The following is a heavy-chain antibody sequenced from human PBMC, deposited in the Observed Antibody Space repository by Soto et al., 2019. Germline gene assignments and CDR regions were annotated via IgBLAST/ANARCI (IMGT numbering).Heavy chain of an antibody. CDR1: GFTFSSYE. CDR3: ARDRGWLVFDY. D-gene: IGHD6-19*01. V-gene: IGHV3-48*03. Sequence: GGSLRLSCAASGFTFSSYEMNWVRQAPGKGLEWVSYISSSGSTIYYADSVKGRFTISRDNAKNSLYLQMNSLRAEDTAVYYCARDRGWLVFDYWGQGTLVTVPS. CDR2: ISSSGSTI. J-gene: IGHJ4*02.